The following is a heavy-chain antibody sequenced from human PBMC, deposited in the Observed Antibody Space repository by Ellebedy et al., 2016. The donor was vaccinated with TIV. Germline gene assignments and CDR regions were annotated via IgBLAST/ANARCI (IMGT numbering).Heavy chain of an antibody. D-gene: IGHD3-22*01. Sequence: SQTLSLTCGISGDSVSSNGVAWNWIRQSPSRGLEWLGRTYYRSKWYNDYAVSVKSRITINPDTSKNQFSLQLNSVTPEDTAVYYCARAQAPTYYYDSSGYWYFDHWGQGTLVTVSS. V-gene: IGHV6-1*01. J-gene: IGHJ4*02. CDR1: GDSVSSNGVA. CDR3: ARAQAPTYYYDSSGYWYFDH. CDR2: TYYRSKWYN.